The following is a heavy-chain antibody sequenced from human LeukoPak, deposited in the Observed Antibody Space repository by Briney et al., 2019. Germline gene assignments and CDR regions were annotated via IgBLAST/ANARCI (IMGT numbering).Heavy chain of an antibody. CDR3: ARVNSVLRFLEWQNWFDP. J-gene: IGHJ5*02. Sequence: ASVKVSCKASGYTFTSYGISWVRQAPGQGLEWMGWISAYNGNTNYAQKLQGRVTMTTDTSMSTAYMELRSLRSDDTAVYYCARVNSVLRFLEWQNWFDPWGQGTLVTVSS. CDR1: GYTFTSYG. CDR2: ISAYNGNT. V-gene: IGHV1-18*01. D-gene: IGHD3-3*01.